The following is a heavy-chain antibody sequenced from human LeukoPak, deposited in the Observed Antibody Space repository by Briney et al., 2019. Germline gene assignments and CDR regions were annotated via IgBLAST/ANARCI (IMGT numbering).Heavy chain of an antibody. J-gene: IGHJ4*02. CDR2: IYTSGST. D-gene: IGHD4-23*01. CDR1: GGSISSYY. Sequence: SETLSLTCTVSGGSISSYYWSWIRQPAGKGLEWIGRIYTSGSTNYNPSRQSRVNMSVDTSKNQFSLKLSSVTAADTAVYYCARAEKSGNSALDYWGQGTLVTVSS. CDR3: ARAEKSGNSALDY. V-gene: IGHV4-4*07.